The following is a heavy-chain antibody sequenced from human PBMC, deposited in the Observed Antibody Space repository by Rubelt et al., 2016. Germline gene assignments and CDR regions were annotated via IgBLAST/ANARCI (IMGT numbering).Heavy chain of an antibody. D-gene: IGHD3-16*01. J-gene: IGHJ6*02. CDR3: AKDRTQLGLGQYYYYGMDV. CDR1: GFTFSSYG. Sequence: QVQLVESGGGVVQPGRSLRLTCATSGFTFSSYGMYWVRQAPGKGLEWVAVISYDGSNKYYGDSVKGRFTISRDNSKNTLYLQMNSLRAEDTAMYYCAKDRTQLGLGQYYYYGMDVWGQGTTVTVSS. V-gene: IGHV3-30*18. CDR2: ISYDGSNK.